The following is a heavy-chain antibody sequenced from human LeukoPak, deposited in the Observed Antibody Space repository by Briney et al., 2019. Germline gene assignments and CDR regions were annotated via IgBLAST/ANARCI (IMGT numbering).Heavy chain of an antibody. J-gene: IGHJ4*02. V-gene: IGHV1-69*13. CDR2: IIPIFGTA. Sequence: ASVKVSCKASGGTFSSYAISWVRQAPGQGLEWMGGIIPIFGTANYAQKFQGRVTITADESTSTAYMELSSLRSEDTAVYYCAGDYDSSGYYSNRGQGTLVTVSS. CDR1: GGTFSSYA. D-gene: IGHD3-22*01. CDR3: AGDYDSSGYYSN.